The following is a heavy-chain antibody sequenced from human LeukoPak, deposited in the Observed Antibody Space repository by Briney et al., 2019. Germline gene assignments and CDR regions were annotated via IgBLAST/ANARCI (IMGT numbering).Heavy chain of an antibody. CDR1: GYTFTNFG. J-gene: IGHJ5*02. CDR3: ARDLRIDGDYWFDP. Sequence: ASVKVSCKTSGYTFTNFGTGWVRQAPGQGLEWMGWISGGNGNTDYPQTLQDRFTMTTDTSTNTAYMELRNLRSDDTAVYYCARDLRIDGDYWFDPWGQGTLVTVSS. V-gene: IGHV1-18*01. D-gene: IGHD4-17*01. CDR2: ISGGNGNT.